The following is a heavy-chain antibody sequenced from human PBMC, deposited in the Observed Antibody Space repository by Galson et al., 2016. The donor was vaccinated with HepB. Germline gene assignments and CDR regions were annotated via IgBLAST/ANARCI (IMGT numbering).Heavy chain of an antibody. CDR3: ARRYFTYMDV. J-gene: IGHJ6*03. V-gene: IGHV4-31*03. CDR1: GGSISSGGYY. CDR2: IFNSGST. D-gene: IGHD3-9*01. Sequence: TLSLTCTVSGGSISSGGYYWSWIRQHPGKGLEWIGYIFNSGSTDYNPSLKSRVTISVDTSKNQFSLKLRSVTAADTAVYYCARRYFTYMDVWGKGTTFTVPS.